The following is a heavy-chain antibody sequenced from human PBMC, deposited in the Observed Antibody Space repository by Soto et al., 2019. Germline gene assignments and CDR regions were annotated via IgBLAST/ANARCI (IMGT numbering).Heavy chain of an antibody. D-gene: IGHD5-18*01. CDR2: ISYDGTDK. Sequence: QVQLVESGGGVVQPGRSLRLSCAASGFTFSSYGIHWVRQAPGKGLEWVALISYDGTDKYYADSVKGRFTISRDNSKSTLYLQRRSLGPEDTAVYYCVKERYAQLWLEDYGMDVWGQGTTVTV. CDR3: VKERYAQLWLEDYGMDV. V-gene: IGHV3-30*18. CDR1: GFTFSSYG. J-gene: IGHJ6*02.